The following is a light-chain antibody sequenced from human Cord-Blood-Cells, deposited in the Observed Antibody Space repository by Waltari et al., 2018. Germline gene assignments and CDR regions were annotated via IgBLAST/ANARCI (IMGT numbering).Light chain of an antibody. J-gene: IGKJ2*01. CDR1: QSVLYSTNNKNY. V-gene: IGKV4-1*01. Sequence: IVMTQSPDSLAASLGERATTNCKSSQSVLYSTNNKNYLAWYQQKPGQPPKLLIYWASTRESGVPDRFSGSGSGTDFTLTISSLQAEDVAVYYCQQYYSTPYTFGQGTKLEIK. CDR3: QQYYSTPYT. CDR2: WAS.